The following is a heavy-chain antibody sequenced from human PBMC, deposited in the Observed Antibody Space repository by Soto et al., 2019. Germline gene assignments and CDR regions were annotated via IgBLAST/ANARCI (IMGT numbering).Heavy chain of an antibody. Sequence: QVQLVESGGGVVQPGRSLRLSCAASGFTFSRHGMHWVRQAPGKGLEWVAVIWYDGSNSYYADPVKGRFTISKDDAKNTLYLQMNSLRAGDTAVYYCARERSVVGAQIDLWGQGTLVTVSS. V-gene: IGHV3-33*08. CDR3: ARERSVVGAQIDL. CDR2: IWYDGSNS. J-gene: IGHJ4*02. D-gene: IGHD1-26*01. CDR1: GFTFSRHG.